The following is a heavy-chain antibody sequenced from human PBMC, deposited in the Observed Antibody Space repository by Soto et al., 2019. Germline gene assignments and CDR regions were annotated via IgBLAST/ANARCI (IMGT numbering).Heavy chain of an antibody. J-gene: IGHJ5*02. CDR2: IIPIFGTA. Sequence: QVQLVQSGAEVKKPGSSVKVSCKASGGTFSSYAISWVRQAPGQGLEWMGGIIPIFGTANNAQKFQGRITIAADKSTRTAYMELSSLRSEDTAVYYCARETSVYSGRYHAAWFDPWGQGTLVTVSS. D-gene: IGHD1-26*01. V-gene: IGHV1-69*06. CDR3: ARETSVYSGRYHAAWFDP. CDR1: GGTFSSYA.